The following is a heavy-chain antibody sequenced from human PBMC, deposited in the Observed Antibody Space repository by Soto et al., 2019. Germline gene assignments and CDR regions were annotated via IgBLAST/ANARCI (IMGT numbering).Heavy chain of an antibody. D-gene: IGHD3-3*01. CDR3: ARAAATIFGVVIGSNWYFDL. CDR1: GGTFSSYA. V-gene: IGHV1-69*06. Sequence: SVKVSCKASGGTFSSYAISWVRQAPGQGLEWMGGIIPIFGTANYAQKFQGRVTITADKSTSTAYMELSSLRSEDAAVYYCARAAATIFGVVIGSNWYFDLWGRGTLVTVSS. CDR2: IIPIFGTA. J-gene: IGHJ2*01.